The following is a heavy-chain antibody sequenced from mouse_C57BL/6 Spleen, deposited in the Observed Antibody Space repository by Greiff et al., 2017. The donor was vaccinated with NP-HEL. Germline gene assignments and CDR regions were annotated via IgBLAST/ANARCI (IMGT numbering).Heavy chain of an antibody. CDR2: IYPGDGDT. CDR3: ARRETGTLDY. Sequence: VQLQQSGAELVQPGASVKISCKASGYAFSSYWLNWVKQRPGKGLEWIGQIYPGDGDTNYNGKFKGKATLTADKSSSTAYMQLSSLTSEDSAVYFCARRETGTLDYWGQGTTLTVSS. V-gene: IGHV1-80*01. CDR1: GYAFSSYW. D-gene: IGHD4-1*01. J-gene: IGHJ2*01.